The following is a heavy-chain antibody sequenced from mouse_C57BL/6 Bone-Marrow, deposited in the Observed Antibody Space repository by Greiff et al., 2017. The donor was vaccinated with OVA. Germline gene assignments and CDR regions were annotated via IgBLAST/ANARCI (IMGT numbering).Heavy chain of an antibody. Sequence: DVKLVESGGGLVQPGGSMKLSCVASGFTFSNYWMNWVRQSPEKGLAWVAQIRLKSDNYATHYAESVKGRFTISRDYSKSSVYLQMNNLRAEDTGIYYCTPGWFFFAYWGQGTLVTVSA. CDR3: TPGWFFFAY. D-gene: IGHD2-3*01. V-gene: IGHV6-3*01. CDR1: GFTFSNYW. J-gene: IGHJ3*01. CDR2: IRLKSDNYAT.